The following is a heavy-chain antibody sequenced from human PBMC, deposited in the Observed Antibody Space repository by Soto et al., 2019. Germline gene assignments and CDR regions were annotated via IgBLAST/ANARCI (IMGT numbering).Heavy chain of an antibody. CDR3: ARYSYGPISYFDY. Sequence: SETLSLTCTFSGCSISSYYWSWIRQPPGKGLEWIGYIYYSGSTNYNPSLKSRVTISVDTSKNQFSLKLSSVTAADTAVYYCARYSYGPISYFDYWGQGTLVTVSS. CDR2: IYYSGST. J-gene: IGHJ4*02. D-gene: IGHD5-18*01. CDR1: GCSISSYY. V-gene: IGHV4-59*08.